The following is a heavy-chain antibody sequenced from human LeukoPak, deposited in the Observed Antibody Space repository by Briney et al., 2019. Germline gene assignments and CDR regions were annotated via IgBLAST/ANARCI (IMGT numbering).Heavy chain of an antibody. Sequence: GGSLRLSCAASGFTFSNAWMSWVRQAPGKGLEWVSVISGSGGSTYYADSVKGRFTISRDNSKNTLYLQMNSLRAEDTAVYYCAKVMFSNYYFDYWGQGTLVTVSS. D-gene: IGHD3-16*01. CDR1: GFTFSNAW. V-gene: IGHV3-23*01. CDR2: ISGSGGST. J-gene: IGHJ4*02. CDR3: AKVMFSNYYFDY.